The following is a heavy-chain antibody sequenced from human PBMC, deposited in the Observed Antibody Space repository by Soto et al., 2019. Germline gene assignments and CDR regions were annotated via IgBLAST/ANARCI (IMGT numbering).Heavy chain of an antibody. Sequence: SETLSLTCTVSGGSISSYYWSWIRQPPGKGLEWIGYIYYTGITHLNPSLKSRLTMAVDTSKNEFSLKLTSVSGAGTAVYFFAREGREGITSWFDPWGQGTPVTVSS. CDR2: IYYTGIT. J-gene: IGHJ5*02. D-gene: IGHD1-20*01. CDR1: GGSISSYY. CDR3: AREGREGITSWFDP. V-gene: IGHV4-59*04.